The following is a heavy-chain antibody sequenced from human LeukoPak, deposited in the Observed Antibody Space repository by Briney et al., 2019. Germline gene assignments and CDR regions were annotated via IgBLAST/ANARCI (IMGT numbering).Heavy chain of an antibody. CDR3: ARGILRYFDWPNWFDP. V-gene: IGHV4-38-2*02. Sequence: SETLSLTCTVSGYSISSGYYWGWIRQPPGKGLEWIGSIYHSGSTYYNPSLKSLATTSVNTSKNQFSLTLSSVTAADTAVYYCARGILRYFDWPNWFDPWGQGTLVTVSS. J-gene: IGHJ5*02. CDR1: GYSISSGYY. D-gene: IGHD3-9*01. CDR2: IYHSGST.